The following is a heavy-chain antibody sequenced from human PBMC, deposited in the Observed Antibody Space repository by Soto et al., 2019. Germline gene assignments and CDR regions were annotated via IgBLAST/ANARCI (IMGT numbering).Heavy chain of an antibody. Sequence: QVQLVQSGAEVKKPGASVKVSCKASGYTFTSYDINWVRPATGQGLEWMGWMNPNSGNTGYAQKFRGRVTMTRNTSISKAYTELSSLRYEVTAVYYCAREKSSGNYNDYWGQGTLVTVSS. J-gene: IGHJ4*02. D-gene: IGHD3-22*01. CDR3: AREKSSGNYNDY. CDR1: GYTFTSYD. V-gene: IGHV1-8*01. CDR2: MNPNSGNT.